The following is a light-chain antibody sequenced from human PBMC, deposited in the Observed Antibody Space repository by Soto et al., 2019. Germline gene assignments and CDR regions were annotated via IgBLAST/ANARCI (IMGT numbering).Light chain of an antibody. CDR2: AAS. CDR1: EAISTW. V-gene: IGKV1-12*01. Sequence: DIQMTQSPSSVSASVGDRVTITCRSSEAISTWLAWYQQKPGKAPKLLIYAASSLQSGVPSRFSGSGSGTDFTLTISSLQPEDFATYYCQHADSFPLITFGQGTRLDIK. CDR3: QHADSFPLIT. J-gene: IGKJ5*01.